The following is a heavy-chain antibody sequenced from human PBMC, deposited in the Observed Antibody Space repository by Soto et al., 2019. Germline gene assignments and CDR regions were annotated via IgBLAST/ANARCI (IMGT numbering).Heavy chain of an antibody. Sequence: GASXKVSCKASGYTFTGYYMHWVRQAPGQGLEWMGWINPNSGGTNYAQKFQGWVTMTRDTSISTAYMELSRLRSDDTAVYYCARGALTYYYYGMDVWGQRTTVTVSS. CDR1: GYTFTGYY. J-gene: IGHJ6*02. CDR2: INPNSGGT. V-gene: IGHV1-2*04. CDR3: ARGALTYYYYGMDV. D-gene: IGHD3-10*01.